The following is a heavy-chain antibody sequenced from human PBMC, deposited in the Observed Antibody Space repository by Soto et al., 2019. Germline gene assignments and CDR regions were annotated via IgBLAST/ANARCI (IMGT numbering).Heavy chain of an antibody. D-gene: IGHD6-6*01. Sequence: GASVKVSCKASGYTFTGYYMHWVRQAPGQGLEWMGWINPNSGGTNYAQKFQGRVTMTRDTSISTAYMELSRLRSDDTAVYYCARDGRSSSRTNYYYYGMDVWGQGTTVTAP. CDR3: ARDGRSSSRTNYYYYGMDV. J-gene: IGHJ6*02. CDR1: GYTFTGYY. CDR2: INPNSGGT. V-gene: IGHV1-2*02.